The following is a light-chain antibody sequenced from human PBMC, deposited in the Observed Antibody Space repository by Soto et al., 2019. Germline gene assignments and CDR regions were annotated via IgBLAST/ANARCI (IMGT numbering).Light chain of an antibody. J-gene: IGLJ7*01. V-gene: IGLV2-14*03. CDR3: SSYTSSSTPDV. CDR1: SSDVGGYNY. CDR2: EVS. Sequence: QSALTQPASVSGSPGQSITISCTGTSSDVGGYNYVSWYQQHPGKAPKLMIYEVSNRPSGDSDRFSGSKSGNTASLTISWLQAEDEADYYCSSYTSSSTPDVFGSGTQLTVL.